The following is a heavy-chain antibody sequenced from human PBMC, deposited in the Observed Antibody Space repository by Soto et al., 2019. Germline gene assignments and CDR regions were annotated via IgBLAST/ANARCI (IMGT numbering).Heavy chain of an antibody. Sequence: GGSLRLSCAASGFPVSNNYMSWVRQAPGKGLEWVSLIYSGGSTYYADSVKGRFTISRDSSKNTLYLQMNSLRAEDTAMYYCAAYSHKGYWGQGTLVTVSS. D-gene: IGHD3-16*01. V-gene: IGHV3-66*01. CDR3: AAYSHKGY. CDR2: IYSGGST. J-gene: IGHJ4*02. CDR1: GFPVSNNY.